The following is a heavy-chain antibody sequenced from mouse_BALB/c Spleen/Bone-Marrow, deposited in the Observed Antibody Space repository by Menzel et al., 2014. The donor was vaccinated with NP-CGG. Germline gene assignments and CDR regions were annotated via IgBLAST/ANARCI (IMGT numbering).Heavy chain of an antibody. CDR1: GFDFSRYW. CDR2: INPDSSTI. J-gene: IGHJ3*01. D-gene: IGHD2-3*01. CDR3: SRLGYYGGFAY. Sequence: DVKLQESGGGLVQPGGSLKLSCAASGFDFSRYWMSWVRQAPGKGLEWIGGINPDSSTINYTPSLKDKFIISRDNAKNTLYLQMSKVRSEDTALYYCSRLGYYGGFAYWGQGTLVTVSA. V-gene: IGHV4-1*02.